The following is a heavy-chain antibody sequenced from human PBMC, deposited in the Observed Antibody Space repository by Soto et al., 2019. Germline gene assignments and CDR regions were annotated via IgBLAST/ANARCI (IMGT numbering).Heavy chain of an antibody. CDR2: VSGSGGTT. Sequence: EVQLLESGGGLVQPGGSLRLSCAASGFTFSSNAMSWVRQAPGKGLQWVSSVSGSGGTTYYADSVKGRFTISRDNSKNTLYLQMNSLRAEDTALYYCAKAGEQQLIRTGLNYWGQGTLVTVSS. V-gene: IGHV3-23*01. D-gene: IGHD6-13*01. J-gene: IGHJ4*02. CDR3: AKAGEQQLIRTGLNY. CDR1: GFTFSSNA.